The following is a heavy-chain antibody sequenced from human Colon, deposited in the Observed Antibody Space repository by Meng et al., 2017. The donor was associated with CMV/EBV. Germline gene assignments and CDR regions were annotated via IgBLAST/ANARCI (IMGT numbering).Heavy chain of an antibody. CDR3: ARDTTSGSYIHHYGMDV. V-gene: IGHV3-21*06. D-gene: IGHD1-26*01. Sequence: GGSLRLSCAASGFTFSDYIMNWVRQAPGKGLEWVSSISATSTYIYYADSVKGRFTISRDNGKNLVYLQMNNLRAEDTAVYYCARDTTSGSYIHHYGMDVWGLGTTVTVSS. CDR1: GFTFSDYI. CDR2: ISATSTYI. J-gene: IGHJ6*02.